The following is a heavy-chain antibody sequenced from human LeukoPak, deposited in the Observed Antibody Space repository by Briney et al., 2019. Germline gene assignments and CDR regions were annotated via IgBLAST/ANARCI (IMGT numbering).Heavy chain of an antibody. D-gene: IGHD3-22*01. CDR2: IIPILGIA. CDR3: ARIYDSSGSIAFDY. CDR1: GGTFSSYA. Sequence: SVKVSCKASGGTFSSYAISWVRQAPGQGLEWMGRIIPILGIANYAQKFQGRVTITADKSTSTAYMELSSLRSEDTAVYYCARIYDSSGSIAFDYWGQGTLVTVSS. J-gene: IGHJ4*02. V-gene: IGHV1-69*04.